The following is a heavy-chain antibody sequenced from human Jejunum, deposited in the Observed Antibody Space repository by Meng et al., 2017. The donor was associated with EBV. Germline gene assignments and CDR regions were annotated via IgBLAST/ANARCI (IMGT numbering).Heavy chain of an antibody. V-gene: IGHV3-23*01. Sequence: EWQRLGAGGGLVLPGGSLRLSFAASGFTFSSSAMRWVRQAPGKGLEWVSSIGGSGGATYYADSVKGRFTISRDNSKSTLYLQMNSLRAEDTAVYYCAKLTRAWGQGTLVTVSS. CDR3: AKLTRA. D-gene: IGHD1/OR15-1a*01. CDR1: GFTFSSSA. J-gene: IGHJ5*02. CDR2: IGGSGGAT.